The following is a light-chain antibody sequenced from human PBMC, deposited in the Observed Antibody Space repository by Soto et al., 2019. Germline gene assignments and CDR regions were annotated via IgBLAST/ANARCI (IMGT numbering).Light chain of an antibody. CDR2: WAS. V-gene: IGKV4-1*01. Sequence: DFVMTQSPDSLAVSLGERATINCKSSQSVLSSSNNKNYLAWFQQKPGQPPKLLIYWASTRKSGVPSRFSGSGSGTEFTLTISSLQPDDFATYYCQQYNSYSFGQGTKVDIK. CDR3: QQYNSYS. J-gene: IGKJ1*01. CDR1: QSVLSSSNNKNY.